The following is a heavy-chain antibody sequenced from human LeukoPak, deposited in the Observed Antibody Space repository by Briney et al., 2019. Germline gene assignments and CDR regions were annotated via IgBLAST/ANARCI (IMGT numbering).Heavy chain of an antibody. CDR3: AKERSRYSSGWTTGSFDY. D-gene: IGHD6-19*01. Sequence: ASVKVSCKASGYTFTGYYMHWVRQAPGQGLEWMGWINPDSGGTNYAQKFQGRVTMTRDTSISTAYMELSRLRSDDTAVYYCAKERSRYSSGWTTGSFDYWGQGTLVTVSS. CDR2: INPDSGGT. CDR1: GYTFTGYY. J-gene: IGHJ4*02. V-gene: IGHV1-2*02.